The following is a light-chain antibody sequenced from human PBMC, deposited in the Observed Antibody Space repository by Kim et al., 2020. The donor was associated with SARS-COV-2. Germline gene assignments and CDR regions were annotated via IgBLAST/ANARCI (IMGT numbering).Light chain of an antibody. Sequence: TVRVTGQGATVSSEYERWEQQKAGPVPALVMYGKNTRPSGIPDRVSGSASGNTASLTITGAQAEEEADYYCSSRDSSGTKVVFGGGTQLTV. CDR2: GKN. J-gene: IGLJ2*01. V-gene: IGLV3-19*01. CDR1: TVSSEY. CDR3: SSRDSSGTKVV.